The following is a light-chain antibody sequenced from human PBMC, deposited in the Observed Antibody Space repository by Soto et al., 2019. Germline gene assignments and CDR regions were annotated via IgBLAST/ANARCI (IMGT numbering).Light chain of an antibody. CDR1: SGHSSYD. J-gene: IGLJ3*02. Sequence: QLVLTQSPSASASLGASVKLTCTLSSGHSSYDIAWYQQQPEQGTRYLMKFNSEGSHLKGDGIPDRFSGSSSGTERYLTSSSLQAEDEAYYYCQTWGTGGVFGGGTKLTVL. CDR2: FNSEGSH. V-gene: IGLV4-69*01. CDR3: QTWGTGGV.